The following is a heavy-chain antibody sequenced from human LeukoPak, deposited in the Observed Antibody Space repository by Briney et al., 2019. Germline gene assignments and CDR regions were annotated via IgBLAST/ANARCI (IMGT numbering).Heavy chain of an antibody. CDR3: AKDNQRGGFQH. Sequence: GGSLRLSCAASGFSFDDNAMYWVRQAPGKGLEWVSLISGDGATTYYADSVKGRFNISRDNSKSSLYLQMNSLRSEDTALYYCAKDNQRGGFQHWGQAPWSPSPQ. J-gene: IGHJ1*01. V-gene: IGHV3-43*02. CDR2: ISGDGATT. D-gene: IGHD3-16*01. CDR1: GFSFDDNA.